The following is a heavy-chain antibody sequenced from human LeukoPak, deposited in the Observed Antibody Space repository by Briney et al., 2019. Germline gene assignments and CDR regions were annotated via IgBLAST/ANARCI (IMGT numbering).Heavy chain of an antibody. D-gene: IGHD2/OR15-2a*01. CDR2: IKEDGSQK. V-gene: IGHV3-7*01. CDR3: VGWASDNR. J-gene: IGHJ1*01. Sequence: GGSLRLSCAASGFTFSVNWMSWIRQAPGKGLEWVAHIKEDGSQKYYSGSVKGRFTISRDNAQNSLYLQMSSLRADDSAIYYCVGWASDNRWGQGTLVTVST. CDR1: GFTFSVNW.